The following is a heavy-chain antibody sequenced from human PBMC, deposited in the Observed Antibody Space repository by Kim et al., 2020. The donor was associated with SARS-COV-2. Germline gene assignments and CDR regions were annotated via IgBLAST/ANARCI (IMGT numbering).Heavy chain of an antibody. CDR1: GFTFDDYA. CDR2: ISGDGGST. V-gene: IGHV3-43*02. D-gene: IGHD5-12*01. Sequence: GGSLRLSCAASGFTFDDYAMHWVRQAPGKGLEWVSLISGDGGSTYYADSVKGRFTISRDNSKNSLYLQMNSLRTEDTALYYCAKVRRRWLQNQYYFYYWGQGTLVTVSS. J-gene: IGHJ4*02. CDR3: AKVRRRWLQNQYYFYY.